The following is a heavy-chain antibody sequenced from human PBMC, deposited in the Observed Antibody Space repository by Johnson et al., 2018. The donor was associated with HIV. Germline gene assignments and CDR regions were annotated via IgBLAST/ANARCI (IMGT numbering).Heavy chain of an antibody. CDR3: AKPVVPAGDDLDMYEFAFYI. V-gene: IGHV3-30*02. Sequence: QVQLVESGGGVVQPGGSRRLSCAAFGFTFSNYGMHWVRLAPGKGLEWVAFIRHDGNNKYYADSVKGRFTISRDNSKNTLSLQMNSLRVEDTAVYDCAKPVVPAGDDLDMYEFAFYIWGQGTMVTVS. CDR1: GFTFSNYG. D-gene: IGHD2-2*01. CDR2: IRHDGNNK. J-gene: IGHJ3*02.